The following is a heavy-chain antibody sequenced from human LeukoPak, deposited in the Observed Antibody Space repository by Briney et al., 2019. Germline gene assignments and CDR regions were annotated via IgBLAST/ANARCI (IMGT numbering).Heavy chain of an antibody. Sequence: SETLSLTCAVYGASLNGHYWSWIREPPGKGLEWIGEGSDVGGTKYNPSLKSRVTISADTSKNQFSLKLSSVTAADTAVYYCAQNGQSGFSFDPWGQGTLVTVSS. CDR1: GASLNGHY. D-gene: IGHD2-8*01. CDR2: GSDVGGT. V-gene: IGHV4-34*01. J-gene: IGHJ5*02. CDR3: AQNGQSGFSFDP.